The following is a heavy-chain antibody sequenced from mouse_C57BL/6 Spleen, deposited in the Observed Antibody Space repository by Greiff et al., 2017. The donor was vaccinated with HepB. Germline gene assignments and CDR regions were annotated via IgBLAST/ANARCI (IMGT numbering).Heavy chain of an antibody. CDR3: ARSSWDTWFAY. Sequence: VQLQQSGAELARPGASVKLSCKASGYTFTSYGISWVKQRTGQGLEWIGEIYPRSGNTYYNEKFKGKATLTADKSSSTAYMELRSLTSEDSAVYFCARSSWDTWFAYWGQGTLVTVSA. V-gene: IGHV1-81*01. CDR1: GYTFTSYG. CDR2: IYPRSGNT. D-gene: IGHD4-1*01. J-gene: IGHJ3*01.